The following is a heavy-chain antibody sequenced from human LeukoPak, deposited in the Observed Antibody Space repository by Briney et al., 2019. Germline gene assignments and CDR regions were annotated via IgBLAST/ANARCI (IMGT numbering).Heavy chain of an antibody. Sequence: GGSLRLSCAASGFTFCSYSMNWVRQAPGKGLEWVSSISSSSSYIYYADSVKGRFTISRDNAKNSLYLQMNSLRAEDTAVYYCANLRIAAAGTNYWGQGTLVTVSS. CDR1: GFTFCSYS. CDR2: ISSSSSYI. D-gene: IGHD6-13*01. CDR3: ANLRIAAAGTNY. V-gene: IGHV3-21*01. J-gene: IGHJ4*02.